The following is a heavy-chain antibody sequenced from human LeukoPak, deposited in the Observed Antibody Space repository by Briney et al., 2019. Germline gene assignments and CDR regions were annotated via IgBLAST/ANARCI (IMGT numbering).Heavy chain of an antibody. D-gene: IGHD2/OR15-2a*01. J-gene: IGHJ4*02. CDR2: INSDGSDT. V-gene: IGHV3-74*01. CDR1: GFTFSNSR. Sequence: GGSLRLSCAASGFTFSNSRMHWVRQAPGEGLVWVSRINSDGSDTRYADSVKGRFTISRDNAKNTLHLQMNSLRAEDTALYYCARGEYTYYFDYRGQGALVAVSS. CDR3: ARGEYTYYFDY.